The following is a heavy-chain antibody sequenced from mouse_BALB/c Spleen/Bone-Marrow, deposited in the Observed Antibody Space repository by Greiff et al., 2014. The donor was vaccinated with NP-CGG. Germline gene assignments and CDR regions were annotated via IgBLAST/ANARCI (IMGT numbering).Heavy chain of an antibody. CDR3: ARLEGNYGSTFAY. CDR1: GYSFTSYW. Sequence: VQLQQSGAELVRPGASVKLSCKASGYSFTSYWMNWVKQRPGHGLEWIGMIHPSDTETRLNQRFKDKATLTVDKSSSIAYMQLNSPTSGDSAVYYCARLEGNYGSTFAYWGQGTLVTVSA. D-gene: IGHD1-1*01. V-gene: IGHV1-61*01. CDR2: IHPSDTET. J-gene: IGHJ3*01.